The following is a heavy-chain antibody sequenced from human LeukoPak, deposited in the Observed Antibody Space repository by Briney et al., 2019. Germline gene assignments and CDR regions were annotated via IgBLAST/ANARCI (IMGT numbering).Heavy chain of an antibody. Sequence: SVKVSCKASGGTFSSYAISWVRQSPGQGLEWMGGTIPIFGTANYAQKFQGRVTITADESTSTAYMELSSLRSEDTAVYYCASNPQDYDSSGYYSLWGQGTLVTVSS. CDR2: TIPIFGTA. D-gene: IGHD3-22*01. V-gene: IGHV1-69*13. J-gene: IGHJ4*02. CDR1: GGTFSSYA. CDR3: ASNPQDYDSSGYYSL.